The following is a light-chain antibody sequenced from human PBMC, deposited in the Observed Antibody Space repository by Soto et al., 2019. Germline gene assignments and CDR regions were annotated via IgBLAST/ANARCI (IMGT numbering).Light chain of an antibody. Sequence: EIVMTQSPATLSVSPGERATLSCRASQSVSTKLACYQQKPGQAPRLRIYGASTRATGIPARLSGSRSGTEFTLTISILQSEEFSVYYCQQYNNWPPFTFGPGTKVDI. CDR1: QSVSTK. CDR2: GAS. V-gene: IGKV3-15*01. J-gene: IGKJ3*01. CDR3: QQYNNWPPFT.